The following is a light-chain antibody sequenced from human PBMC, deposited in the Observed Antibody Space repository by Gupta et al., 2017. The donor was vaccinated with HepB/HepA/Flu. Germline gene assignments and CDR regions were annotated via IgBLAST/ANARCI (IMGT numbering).Light chain of an antibody. CDR1: SSNIGSNY. CDR3: AAWDDSLSGL. CDR2: RNN. Sequence: QSVLSQPPSASGTPGQRVPICCSGSSSNIGSNYVYWYQQLPGTAPKLLIYRNNQRPSGVPDRFSGSKSGTSASLAISGLRSEDEADYYCAAWDDSLSGLFGGGTKLTVL. J-gene: IGLJ2*01. V-gene: IGLV1-47*01.